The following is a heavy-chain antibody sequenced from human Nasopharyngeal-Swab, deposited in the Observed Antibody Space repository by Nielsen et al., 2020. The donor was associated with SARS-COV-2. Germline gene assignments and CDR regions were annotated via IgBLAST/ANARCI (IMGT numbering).Heavy chain of an antibody. D-gene: IGHD3-3*01. CDR2: IYYSGST. V-gene: IGHV4-39*01. CDR3: ARPLEVWSFAP. CDR1: GGSISSSRYY. J-gene: IGHJ5*02. Sequence: SETLSLTCTVSGGSISSSRYYWGWIRQPPGKGLEWIGSIYYSGSTYYNPSLKSRVTISVDTSKNQFSLKLSSVTAADTAVYYCARPLEVWSFAPWGQGTLVTVSS.